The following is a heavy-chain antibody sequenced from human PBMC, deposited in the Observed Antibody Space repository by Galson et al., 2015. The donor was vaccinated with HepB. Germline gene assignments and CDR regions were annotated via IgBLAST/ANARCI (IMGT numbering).Heavy chain of an antibody. CDR1: GGSFSSYY. V-gene: IGHV4-59*01. D-gene: IGHD1-26*01. J-gene: IGHJ2*01. CDR3: ARRGEEWEQSLRGYFDI. Sequence: ETLSLTCTVSGGSFSSYYWSWIRQSPGKGLEWIGSIHSSGKTNYNPSLKSRVTLSVDTSKNQLSLTLTSVTAADTAVYFCARRGEEWEQSLRGYFDIWGRGTPVTVSS. CDR2: IHSSGKT.